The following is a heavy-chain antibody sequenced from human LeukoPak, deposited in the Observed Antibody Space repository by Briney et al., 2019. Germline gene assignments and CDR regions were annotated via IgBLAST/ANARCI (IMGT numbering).Heavy chain of an antibody. D-gene: IGHD3-16*01. V-gene: IGHV4-61*02. Sequence: SETLSLTCSVSGVSIGNSHYYWGWIRQPAGKGLEWIGRVYFSGSTNYNPSLKGRVTISVDTSKNQFSLNLMSVTATDTAVYYCVKDGGHTALDPWGQGTQVTVSS. CDR1: GVSIGNSHYY. CDR3: VKDGGHTALDP. CDR2: VYFSGST. J-gene: IGHJ5*02.